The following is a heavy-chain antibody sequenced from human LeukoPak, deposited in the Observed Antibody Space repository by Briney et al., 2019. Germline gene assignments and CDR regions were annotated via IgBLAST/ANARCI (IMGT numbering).Heavy chain of an antibody. Sequence: ASVKVSCKASGCTFTRYGISWVRQAPGQGLEWMGWISAYNGDTNYAQKLQDRVTMTTDTSTNTAYMELRSLRSDDTAVYYCARAGLWELPRYAFDIWGQGTMVTVSS. CDR2: ISAYNGDT. J-gene: IGHJ3*02. CDR1: GCTFTRYG. V-gene: IGHV1-18*01. CDR3: ARAGLWELPRYAFDI. D-gene: IGHD1-26*01.